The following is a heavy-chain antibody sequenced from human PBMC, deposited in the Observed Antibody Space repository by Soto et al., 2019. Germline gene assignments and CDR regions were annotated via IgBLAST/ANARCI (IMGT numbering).Heavy chain of an antibody. CDR3: TAGKLYPSLDFDY. CDR2: IRSKAYGGTT. V-gene: IGHV3-49*04. CDR1: GFTFNDYT. J-gene: IGHJ4*02. Sequence: LRLSCTASGFTFNDYTLSWVRQAPGKGLEWVGFIRSKAYGGTTEYAASVKGRFTISRDDSKSIAYLQMNSLKTEDTAVYYCTAGKLYPSLDFDYWGQGTLVTVSS. D-gene: IGHD2-8*01.